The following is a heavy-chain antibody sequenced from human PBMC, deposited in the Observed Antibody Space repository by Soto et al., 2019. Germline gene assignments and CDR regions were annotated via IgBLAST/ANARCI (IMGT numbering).Heavy chain of an antibody. D-gene: IGHD3-16*01. CDR1: GYTFTRYG. CDR2: INTYNGNT. V-gene: IGHV1-18*01. Sequence: QVQLVQSGAEVKNPGASVKVSCKASGYTFTRYGIGWARQAPGQGLEWMGWINTYNGNTNYAQNGQGRVTLTTATSTRTAYMERRSLRSNDTAIYYCAMVDVYVTPSPQDVWGQGTTVIVSS. J-gene: IGHJ6*02. CDR3: AMVDVYVTPSPQDV.